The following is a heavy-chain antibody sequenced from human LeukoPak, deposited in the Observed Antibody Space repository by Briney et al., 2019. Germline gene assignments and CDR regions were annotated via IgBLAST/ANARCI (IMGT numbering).Heavy chain of an antibody. CDR1: GDSFSSNSAA. J-gene: IGHJ3*02. D-gene: IGHD2-21*01. V-gene: IGHV6-1*01. CDR3: CHSLSGRTGAFDI. CDR2: TYYRSKWYN. Sequence: SQTLSLTCALSGDSFSSNSAAWNWIRQSPSRGLEWLGRTYYRSKWYNDYAVSVKSRITINPDTSKNQFSLQLDSVTPEDTAVYYCCHSLSGRTGAFDIWGRGTVVTVSS.